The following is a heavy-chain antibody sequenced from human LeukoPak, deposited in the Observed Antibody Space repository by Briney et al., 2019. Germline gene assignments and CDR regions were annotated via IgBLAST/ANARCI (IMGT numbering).Heavy chain of an antibody. CDR3: AWRQWLDY. D-gene: IGHD6-19*01. Sequence: GASVKVSCKASGHTFTGYYMHWVRQAPGQGLEWMGRINPNSGGTNYAQKFQGRVTMTRDTSISTAYMELSRLTSDDTALYYCAWRQWLDYWGQGTLVTVSS. CDR2: INPNSGGT. V-gene: IGHV1-2*06. J-gene: IGHJ4*02. CDR1: GHTFTGYY.